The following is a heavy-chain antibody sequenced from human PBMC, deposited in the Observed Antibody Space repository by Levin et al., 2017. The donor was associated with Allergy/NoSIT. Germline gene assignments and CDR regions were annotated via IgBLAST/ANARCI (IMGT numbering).Heavy chain of an antibody. Sequence: GESLKISCAASGFTFSDYYMSWIRQAPGKGLEWVSYISSSSSYTNYADSVKGRFTISRDNAKNSLYLQMNSLRAEDTAVYYCARDIFGAAAGDYWGQGTLVTVSS. CDR1: GFTFSDYY. CDR2: ISSSSSYT. CDR3: ARDIFGAAAGDY. J-gene: IGHJ4*02. V-gene: IGHV3-11*05. D-gene: IGHD6-13*01.